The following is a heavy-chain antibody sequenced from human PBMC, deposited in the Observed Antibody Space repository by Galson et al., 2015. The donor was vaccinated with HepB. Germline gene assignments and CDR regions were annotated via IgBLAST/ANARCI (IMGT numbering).Heavy chain of an antibody. J-gene: IGHJ3*01. D-gene: IGHD3-22*01. Sequence: SLRLSCAASGFTFSSYIMNWVRQAPGKGLEWISYISSSSTIIYYAHSVKGRFTIPRDNANKSLYLQMNSLRSEDTAVYYCARAATMIVPDAFDGWGQGTMVTVSS. V-gene: IGHV3-48*01. CDR3: ARAATMIVPDAFDG. CDR1: GFTFSSYI. CDR2: ISSSSTII.